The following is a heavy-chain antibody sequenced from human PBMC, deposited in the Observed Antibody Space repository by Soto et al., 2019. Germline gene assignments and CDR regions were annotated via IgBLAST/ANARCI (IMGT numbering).Heavy chain of an antibody. CDR2: IYYSGST. J-gene: IGHJ4*02. Sequence: LSLPYTVSGGSVSSYYGSWSRQPPGKGLEWIGYIYYSGSTNYNPSLKSRVTISVDTSKNQFSLKLSSVTAADTAVYYCARATREYYYDSSGYYYVGHYFDYWGQGTLVTVSS. CDR1: GGSVSSYY. CDR3: ARATREYYYDSSGYYYVGHYFDY. V-gene: IGHV4-59*02. D-gene: IGHD3-22*01.